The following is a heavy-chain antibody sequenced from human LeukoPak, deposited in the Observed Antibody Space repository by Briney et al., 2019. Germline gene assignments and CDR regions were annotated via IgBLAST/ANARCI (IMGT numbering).Heavy chain of an antibody. CDR3: ARGGYCSSTSCYVGTVDY. CDR1: GFTFSSYE. CDR2: ISSSGSTI. Sequence: HSGGSLRLSCAASGFTFSSYEMNWVRQAPGKGLEWVSYISSSGSTIYYADSVKGRFTISRDNAKNSLYLQMNSLRAEDTAVYYCARGGYCSSTSCYVGTVDYWGQGTLVTVSS. V-gene: IGHV3-48*03. J-gene: IGHJ4*02. D-gene: IGHD2-2*01.